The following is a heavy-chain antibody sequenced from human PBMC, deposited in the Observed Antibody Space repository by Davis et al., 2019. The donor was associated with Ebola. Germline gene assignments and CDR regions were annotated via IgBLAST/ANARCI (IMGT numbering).Heavy chain of an antibody. D-gene: IGHD3-3*01. V-gene: IGHV5-10-1*01. Sequence: PGGSLRLSCKGSGYSFTSYWISWVRQMPGKGLEWMGRIDPSDSYTNYSPSFQGHVTISADKSISTAYLQWSSLKASDTAMYYCARQVTIFGVVIDYYYYMDVWGKGTTVTSP. CDR3: ARQVTIFGVVIDYYYYMDV. CDR2: IDPSDSYT. J-gene: IGHJ6*03. CDR1: GYSFTSYW.